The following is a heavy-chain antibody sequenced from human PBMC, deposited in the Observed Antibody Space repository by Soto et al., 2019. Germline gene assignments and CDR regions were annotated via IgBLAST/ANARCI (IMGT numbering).Heavy chain of an antibody. Sequence: PETLSLTCTVSGGSISSSSYYWGWIRQPPGKGLERIGSIYYSGSTYYNPSLKSRVTISVDTSKNQFSLKLSSVTAADTAVYYCARHDPNPYYYYGMDVWGQGTTVTVSS. CDR1: GGSISSSSYY. CDR3: ARHDPNPYYYYGMDV. CDR2: IYYSGST. D-gene: IGHD7-27*01. V-gene: IGHV4-39*01. J-gene: IGHJ6*02.